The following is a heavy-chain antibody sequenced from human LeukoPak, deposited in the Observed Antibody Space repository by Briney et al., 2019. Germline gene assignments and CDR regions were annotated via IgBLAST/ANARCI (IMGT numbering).Heavy chain of an antibody. D-gene: IGHD3-16*01. CDR2: IYYSGST. V-gene: IGHV4-31*03. Sequence: SETLSLTCTVSGGSISSGGYYRSWIRQHPGKGLEWIGYIYYSGSTYYNPSLKSRVTISVDTSKNQFSLKLSSVTAADTAVYYCARVGCSIPPNNWFDPWGQGTLVTVSS. J-gene: IGHJ5*02. CDR1: GGSISSGGYY. CDR3: ARVGCSIPPNNWFDP.